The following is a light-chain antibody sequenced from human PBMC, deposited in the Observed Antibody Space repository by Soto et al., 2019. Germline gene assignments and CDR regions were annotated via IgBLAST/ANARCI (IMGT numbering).Light chain of an antibody. V-gene: IGLV1-44*01. J-gene: IGLJ3*02. Sequence: QSVLTQPPSASVTPGQRVTISCSGSGSNIGSNPVQWYLQVPGTAPKLLIYRDNERPSGVPERFSGSKSGTSASLAITGLLSEDEGDYHCATWDDGLYGPVFGGGTKLTVL. CDR1: GSNIGSNP. CDR2: RDN. CDR3: ATWDDGLYGPV.